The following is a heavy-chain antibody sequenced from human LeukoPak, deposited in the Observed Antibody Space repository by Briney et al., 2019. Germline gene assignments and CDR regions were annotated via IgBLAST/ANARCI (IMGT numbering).Heavy chain of an antibody. CDR2: IYSGGST. Sequence: PGGSLRLSCAASGFTVSSNYMSWVRQAPGKGLEWVSVIYSGGSTYYADSVKGRFTISRDNSKNTLYLQMNSLRAEDTAVYYCATRHSSGWFYFDYWGQGTLVTVSS. CDR3: ATRHSSGWFYFDY. CDR1: GFTVSSNY. J-gene: IGHJ4*02. V-gene: IGHV3-66*04. D-gene: IGHD6-19*01.